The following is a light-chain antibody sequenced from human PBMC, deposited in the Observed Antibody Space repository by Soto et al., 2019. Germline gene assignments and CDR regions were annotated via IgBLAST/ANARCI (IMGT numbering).Light chain of an antibody. Sequence: DIQMTPSPSSLSASVGARVTITCRARQSISSYLNWYQQKPGKAPKLLIYAASSLQSGVPSRFSGSGSGTDFTLTISSLQPEDFATYYCQQSYSTPRTFGQGTKVEIK. CDR1: QSISSY. CDR3: QQSYSTPRT. V-gene: IGKV1-39*01. J-gene: IGKJ1*01. CDR2: AAS.